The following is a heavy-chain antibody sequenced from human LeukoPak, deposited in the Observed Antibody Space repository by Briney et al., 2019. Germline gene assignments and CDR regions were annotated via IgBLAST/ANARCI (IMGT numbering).Heavy chain of an antibody. D-gene: IGHD6-19*01. J-gene: IGHJ4*02. Sequence: GGSLRLSCAASGFTFRSYAMHWVRQAPGKGLEWVAVISYDGSNKYYADSVKGRFTISRDNSKNTLYLQMNSLRAEDTAVYYCARDNMFSSGWFYLDYWGQGTLVTVSS. CDR1: GFTFRSYA. CDR3: ARDNMFSSGWFYLDY. CDR2: ISYDGSNK. V-gene: IGHV3-30-3*01.